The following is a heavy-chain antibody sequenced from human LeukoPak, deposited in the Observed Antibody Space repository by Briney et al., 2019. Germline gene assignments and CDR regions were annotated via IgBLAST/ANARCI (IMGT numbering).Heavy chain of an antibody. CDR1: GFTFSSYA. V-gene: IGHV3-23*01. Sequence: GGSLRLSCAASGFTFSSYAMSWVRQAPGKGLEWVSGISGGGDSTYYADSVKGRFTISRDNSKNTLYLQMDSLRAEDTAVCYCATFQIVVVPAAEDFDYWGQGTLVTVSS. J-gene: IGHJ4*02. D-gene: IGHD2-2*01. CDR3: ATFQIVVVPAAEDFDY. CDR2: ISGGGDST.